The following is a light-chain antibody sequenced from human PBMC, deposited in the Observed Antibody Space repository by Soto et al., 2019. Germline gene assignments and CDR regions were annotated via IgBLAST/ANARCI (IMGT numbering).Light chain of an antibody. CDR1: QTVLYSSNNKNH. J-gene: IGKJ5*01. CDR2: WAS. CDR3: QQYYSNSIT. Sequence: DILMTQSPDSLAVSLGERATINYKSSQTVLYSSNNKNHLAWYQQKPGQPPKLLIYWASTRESGVPDRFSGSWSGTDFTLTISSLQAEDVAVYYCQQYYSNSITFGQGTRLEIK. V-gene: IGKV4-1*01.